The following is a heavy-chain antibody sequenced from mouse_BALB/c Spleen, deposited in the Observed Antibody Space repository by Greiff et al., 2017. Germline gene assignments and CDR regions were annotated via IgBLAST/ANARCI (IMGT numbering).Heavy chain of an antibody. D-gene: IGHD1-1*01. V-gene: IGHV7-3*02. CDR3: ARDYYGSSWVYFDY. CDR1: GFTFTDYY. J-gene: IGHJ2*01. CDR2: IRNKANGYTT. Sequence: EVKVVESGGGLVQPGGSLRLSCATSGFTFTDYYMSWVRQPPGKALEWLGFIRNKANGYTTEYSASVKGRFTISRDNSQSILYLQMNTLRAEDSATYYCARDYYGSSWVYFDYRGQGTTLPVSS.